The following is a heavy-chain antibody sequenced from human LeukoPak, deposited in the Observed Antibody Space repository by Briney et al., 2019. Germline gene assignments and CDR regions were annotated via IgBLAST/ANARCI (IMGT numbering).Heavy chain of an antibody. J-gene: IGHJ4*02. Sequence: SETLSLTCAVYGGSFSGYYWSWIRQPPGKGLEWIGEINHSGSTNYNPSLKSRVTISIDKSKNQFSLKLSSVTAADTAVYYCARDGGLGTIDYWGQGTLVTVSS. V-gene: IGHV4-34*01. CDR2: INHSGST. CDR3: ARDGGLGTIDY. CDR1: GGSFSGYY. D-gene: IGHD2-8*01.